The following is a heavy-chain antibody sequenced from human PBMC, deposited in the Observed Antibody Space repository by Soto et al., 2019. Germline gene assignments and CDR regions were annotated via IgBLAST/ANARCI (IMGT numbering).Heavy chain of an antibody. CDR2: IYSGGST. V-gene: IGHV3-53*01. CDR1: GFTVSSNY. J-gene: IGHJ4*02. Sequence: PGGSLRLSCAASGFTVSSNYMSWVRQAPGKGLEWVSVIYSGGSTYYADSVKGRFTISRDNSKNTLYLQMNSLRAEDTAVYYCARDLGGVGGQLNYFDYWGQGTLVTVSS. CDR3: ARDLGGVGGQLNYFDY. D-gene: IGHD1-1*01.